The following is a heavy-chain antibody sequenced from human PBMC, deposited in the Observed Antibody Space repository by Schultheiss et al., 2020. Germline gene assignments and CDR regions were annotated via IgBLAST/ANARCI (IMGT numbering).Heavy chain of an antibody. CDR1: GGSISSSSYY. CDR2: IYYSGST. CDR3: ARVDYGDYSRDS. V-gene: IGHV4-39*07. Sequence: SETLSLTCTVSGGSISSSSYYWGWIRQPPGKGLEWIGSIYYSGSTYYNPSLKSRVTISVETSKNQFSLKLSSVTAADTATYYCARVDYGDYSRDSWGQETLVTAS. J-gene: IGHJ4*02. D-gene: IGHD4-17*01.